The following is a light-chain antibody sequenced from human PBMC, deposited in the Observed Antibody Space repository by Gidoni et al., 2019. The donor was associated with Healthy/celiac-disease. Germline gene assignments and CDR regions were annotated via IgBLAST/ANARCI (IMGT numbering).Light chain of an antibody. CDR3: NSYTSSSSV. V-gene: IGLV2-14*01. Sequence: HSPLPQPASVVWSPGPSSIISCTGPSSDVGGYNYVSWYQQYPGKAPKLMIYDVRKRPSGVSNRFSGSKAGNTASLTISGLQAEDEADYYCNSYTSSSSVFGGGTKLTVL. J-gene: IGLJ2*01. CDR2: DVR. CDR1: SSDVGGYNY.